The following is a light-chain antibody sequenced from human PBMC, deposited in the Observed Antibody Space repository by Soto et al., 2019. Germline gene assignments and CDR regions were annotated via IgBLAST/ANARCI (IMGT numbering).Light chain of an antibody. CDR3: VLYMGSGIWV. CDR2: STN. J-gene: IGLJ3*02. V-gene: IGLV8-61*01. CDR1: SGSVSTSYY. Sequence: QAVVTQEPSFSVSPGRTVTLTCGLSSGSVSTSYYPRWYQQTPGQAPRTLIYSTNTRSSGVPDRFSGSILGNKAALTITGAQAQDKSDYYCVLYMGSGIWVFGRGTKLTVL.